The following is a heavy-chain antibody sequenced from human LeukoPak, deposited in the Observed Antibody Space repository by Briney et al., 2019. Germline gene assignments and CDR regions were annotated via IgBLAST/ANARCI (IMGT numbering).Heavy chain of an antibody. Sequence: GSSVKVSCKASGGTFSSYAISWVRQAPGQGLEWMGRLIPIFGTANYAQKFQGRVTITTDESTSTAYMELSSLRSEDTAVYYCARGDLRYFDWPPEHYYMDVWGKGTTVTVSS. D-gene: IGHD3-9*01. CDR1: GGTFSSYA. J-gene: IGHJ6*03. CDR3: ARGDLRYFDWPPEHYYMDV. V-gene: IGHV1-69*05. CDR2: LIPIFGTA.